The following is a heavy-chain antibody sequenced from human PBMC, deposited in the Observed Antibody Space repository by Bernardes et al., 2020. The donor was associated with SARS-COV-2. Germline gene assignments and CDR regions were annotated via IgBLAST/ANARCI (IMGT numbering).Heavy chain of an antibody. CDR3: ARNIRADFWSGYYKSSDWFDP. CDR1: GYTFTSYG. D-gene: IGHD3-3*01. CDR2: ISAYTGNT. V-gene: IGHV1-18*01. Sequence: ASVKVSCKASGYTFTSYGIIWVRQAPGQGLEWMGWISAYTGNTNYAQKLQGRVTMTTDTSTGTAYMELRSLRSDDTAVYYCARNIRADFWSGYYKSSDWFDPWGQGTLVTVSS. J-gene: IGHJ5*02.